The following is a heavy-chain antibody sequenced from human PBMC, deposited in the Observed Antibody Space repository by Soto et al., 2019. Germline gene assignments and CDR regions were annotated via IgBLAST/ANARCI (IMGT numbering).Heavy chain of an antibody. J-gene: IGHJ6*01. CDR1: GYTFTSYD. V-gene: IGHV1-8*01. D-gene: IGHD6-6*01. Sequence: QVQLVQSGAEVKKPGASVKVSCKASGYTFTSYDINWVRQATGQGLEWMGWMNPNSGNTDYAQKFQGRVTMTRNTSISPPYTELSSLREXPTAVYYCARRGLSSXXTFSYYYSRMDVXAEATT. CDR3: ARRGLSSXXTFSYYYSRMDV. CDR2: MNPNSGNT.